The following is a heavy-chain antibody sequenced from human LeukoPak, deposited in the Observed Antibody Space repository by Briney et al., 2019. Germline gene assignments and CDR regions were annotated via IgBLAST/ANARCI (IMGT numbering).Heavy chain of an antibody. CDR3: ARRGGSYGELDY. CDR1: GGTFSNYA. J-gene: IGHJ4*02. V-gene: IGHV1-69*06. Sequence: SVKVSCKASGGTFSNYAISWVRQAPGQGLEWMGGIIPIFGTANYAQKFRGRVTITADKSTRTAYMELSSLRSEDMAVYYCARRGGSYGELDYWGQGTLVTVSS. D-gene: IGHD1-26*01. CDR2: IIPIFGTA.